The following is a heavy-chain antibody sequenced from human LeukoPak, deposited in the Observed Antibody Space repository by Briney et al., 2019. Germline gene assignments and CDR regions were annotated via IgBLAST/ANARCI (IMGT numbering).Heavy chain of an antibody. D-gene: IGHD2-15*01. V-gene: IGHV3-23*01. J-gene: IGHJ4*02. CDR3: AKQLGYCSDGSCYFPY. CDR2: ISNNGGYT. CDR1: GFTFGSSA. Sequence: GGSLRLSCAASGFTFGSSAMSWVRQAPGKGLEWVSAISNNGGYTYYADSVQGRFTISRDNSKSALCLQMNSLRAEDTAVYYCAKQLGYCSDGSCYFPYWGQGTLVTVSS.